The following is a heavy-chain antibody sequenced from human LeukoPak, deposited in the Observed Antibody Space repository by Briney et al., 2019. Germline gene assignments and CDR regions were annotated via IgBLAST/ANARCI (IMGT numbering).Heavy chain of an antibody. CDR2: INHSGST. CDR1: GGSFSGYY. CDR3: ARPLNQGFLGANWGKVRSRYYFDY. J-gene: IGHJ4*02. V-gene: IGHV4-34*01. D-gene: IGHD7-27*01. Sequence: PSETLSLTCAVYGGSFSGYYWSWTRQPPGKGLEWIGEINHSGSTNYNPSLKSRVTISVDTSKNQFSLKLSSVTAADTAVYYCARPLNQGFLGANWGKVRSRYYFDYWGQGTLVTVSS.